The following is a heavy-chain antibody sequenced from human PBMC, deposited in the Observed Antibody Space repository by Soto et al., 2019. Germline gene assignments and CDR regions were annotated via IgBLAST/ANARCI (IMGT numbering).Heavy chain of an antibody. CDR2: INHSGST. CDR3: ANIVGATSKYYFDY. Sequence: SETLSLTCAVYGGSFSVYYWSWIRQPPGKGLEWIGEINHSGSTNYNPSLKSRVTISVDTSKNQFSLKLSSVTAADTAVYYCANIVGATSKYYFDYWGQGTLVTVSS. V-gene: IGHV4-34*01. J-gene: IGHJ4*02. D-gene: IGHD1-26*01. CDR1: GGSFSVYY.